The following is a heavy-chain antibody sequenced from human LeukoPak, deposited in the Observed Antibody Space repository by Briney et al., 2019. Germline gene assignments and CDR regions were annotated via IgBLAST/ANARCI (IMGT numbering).Heavy chain of an antibody. D-gene: IGHD3-22*01. J-gene: IGHJ4*02. CDR3: ARGDSSGVGFDY. Sequence: ASVKVSCKASGYTFTSYGISWVRQAPGQGLEWMGWISVYNGNTNYAQKLQGRVTMTTDTSTTTAYMELRSLRSDDTAVYHCARGDSSGVGFDYWGQGTLVTVSS. CDR2: ISVYNGNT. CDR1: GYTFTSYG. V-gene: IGHV1-18*01.